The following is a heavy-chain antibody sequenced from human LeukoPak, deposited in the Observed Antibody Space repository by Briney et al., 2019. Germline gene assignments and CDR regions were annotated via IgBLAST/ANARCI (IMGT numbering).Heavy chain of an antibody. CDR3: AREIAAAGNRAFDT. Sequence: PSETLSLTCTVSGGSISSYYWSWIRQPPGKGLEWIGYIYYSGSTNCNPSLKSRVTISVDTSKNQFSLKLSSVTAADTAVYYCAREIAAAGNRAFDTWGQGTMVTVSS. CDR2: IYYSGST. CDR1: GGSISSYY. V-gene: IGHV4-59*01. J-gene: IGHJ3*02. D-gene: IGHD6-13*01.